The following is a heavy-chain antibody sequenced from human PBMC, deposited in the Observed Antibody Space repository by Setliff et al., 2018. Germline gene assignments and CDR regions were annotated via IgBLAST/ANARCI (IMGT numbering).Heavy chain of an antibody. J-gene: IGHJ6*02. CDR2: IYTSGST. D-gene: IGHD3-16*01. CDR1: GGSISSGSYY. Sequence: PSETLSLTCTVSGGSISSGSYYWSWIRQPAGKGLEWIGRIYTSGSTNYNPSLKSRVTISADTSKNLVSLKLHSVTAADTAVYYCAREYVVISFVANTHSHYGMDVWGQGTTVTVSS. CDR3: AREYVVISFVANTHSHYGMDV. V-gene: IGHV4-61*02.